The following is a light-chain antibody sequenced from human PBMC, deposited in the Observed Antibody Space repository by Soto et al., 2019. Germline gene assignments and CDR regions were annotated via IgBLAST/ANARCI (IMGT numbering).Light chain of an antibody. J-gene: IGKJ2*01. V-gene: IGKV1-39*01. CDR3: QQSFRTPYT. Sequence: DIQMTQSPPSLSASVGERVTISCRASQAINKNLNWYQLKEGQAPKLLIYSTSEFQPGVPSRFSGSSSETEFSLTITGLQPDDSATYFCQQSFRTPYTFGQGT. CDR2: STS. CDR1: QAINKN.